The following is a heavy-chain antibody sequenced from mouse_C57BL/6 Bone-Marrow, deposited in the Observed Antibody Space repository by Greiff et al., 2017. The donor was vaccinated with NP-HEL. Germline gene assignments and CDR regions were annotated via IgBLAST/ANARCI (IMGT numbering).Heavy chain of an antibody. CDR2: IYPGDGDT. CDR3: APITTVVPRGY. J-gene: IGHJ2*01. Sequence: QVQLQQSGPELVKPGASVKISCKASGYAFSSSWMNWVKQRPGKGLEWIGRIYPGDGDTNYNGKFKGKATLTADKSSSTAYMQLSSLTSEDSAVYFCAPITTVVPRGYWGQGTTLTVSS. V-gene: IGHV1-82*01. D-gene: IGHD1-1*01. CDR1: GYAFSSSW.